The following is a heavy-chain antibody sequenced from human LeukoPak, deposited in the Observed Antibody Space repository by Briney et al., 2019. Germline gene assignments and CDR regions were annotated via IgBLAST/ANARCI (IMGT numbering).Heavy chain of an antibody. V-gene: IGHV3-33*01. Sequence: GMSLRLSCAASGFTFSNYGMHWVRQAPGKGVEWVALIWYDGSNKYYADSVKGRFTISRDNSKKTLYLQMNSLRAEDTAVYYCATDLSYGSLGHWGQGTLVTVSS. CDR2: IWYDGSNK. CDR1: GFTFSNYG. D-gene: IGHD5-18*01. CDR3: ATDLSYGSLGH. J-gene: IGHJ4*02.